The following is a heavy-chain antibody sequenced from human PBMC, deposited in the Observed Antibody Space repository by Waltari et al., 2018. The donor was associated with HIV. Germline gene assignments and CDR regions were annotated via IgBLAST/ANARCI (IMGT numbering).Heavy chain of an antibody. CDR2: ISWDSGDI. Sequence: EVRLVESGGGLVQPGRSLRLSCAASGFTFEDYAMHWVRAAPGRGLEWVSGISWDSGDIGYADSVMGRFTISRDNAKNFLYLQMNSLREEDTALYYCAKWGHPLGMDVWGQGTTVTVSS. V-gene: IGHV3-9*01. CDR3: AKWGHPLGMDV. CDR1: GFTFEDYA. J-gene: IGHJ6*02. D-gene: IGHD1-26*01.